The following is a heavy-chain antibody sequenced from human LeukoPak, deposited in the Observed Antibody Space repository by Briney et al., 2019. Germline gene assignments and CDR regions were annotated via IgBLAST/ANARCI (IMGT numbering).Heavy chain of an antibody. CDR2: INHCGST. V-gene: IGHV4-34*01. D-gene: IGHD2-21*01. Sequence: SETLSLTCAVYGGSFSGYYWSWIRQPPGKGLEWIGEINHCGSTNYNPSLKSRVTISVDTSKNQFSLKLSSVTAADTAVYYCARGVRMVKLDYWGQGTLVTVPS. CDR1: GGSFSGYY. CDR3: ARGVRMVKLDY. J-gene: IGHJ4*02.